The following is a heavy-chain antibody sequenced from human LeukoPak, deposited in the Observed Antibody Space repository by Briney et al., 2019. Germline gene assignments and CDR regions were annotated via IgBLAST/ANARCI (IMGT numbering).Heavy chain of an antibody. J-gene: IGHJ4*02. Sequence: GGSLRLSCAASGFTFSSYWMHWVRHGPGKGLVWLSRINGDGSSTSYADSVKGRFTISRDNAKNTLYLQMNSLRAEDTAVYYCARDGLGSAHAYWGQGTLVTVSS. CDR1: GFTFSSYW. CDR2: INGDGSST. V-gene: IGHV3-74*01. CDR3: ARDGLGSAHAY. D-gene: IGHD3/OR15-3a*01.